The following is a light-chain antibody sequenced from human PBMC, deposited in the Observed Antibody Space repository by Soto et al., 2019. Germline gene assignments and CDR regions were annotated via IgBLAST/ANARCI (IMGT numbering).Light chain of an antibody. V-gene: IGLV1-47*01. CDR2: RNN. CDR1: SSNIGSNY. Sequence: QSVLTQPPSASGNPGQRVTISCSGSSSNIGSNYVYWYQQLPGTAPKIIIYRNNQRPSGVPDRISGSKSGTSASLAISGLRSEDEADYYCSAWDDSLSGYVFGTGTKVTVL. J-gene: IGLJ1*01. CDR3: SAWDDSLSGYV.